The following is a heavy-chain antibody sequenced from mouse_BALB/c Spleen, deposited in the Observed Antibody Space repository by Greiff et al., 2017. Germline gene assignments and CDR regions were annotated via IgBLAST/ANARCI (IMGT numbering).Heavy chain of an antibody. V-gene: IGHV5-9-4*01. CDR3: ARDDYDVFWYFDV. CDR2: ISSGGSYT. CDR1: GFTSSSYA. D-gene: IGHD2-4*01. Sequence: VQLKESGGGLVKPGGSLKLSCAASGFTSSSYAMSWVRQSPEKRLEWVAEISSGGSYTYYPDTVTGRFTISRDNAKNTLYLEMSSLRSEDTAMYYCARDDYDVFWYFDVWGAGTTVTVSS. J-gene: IGHJ1*01.